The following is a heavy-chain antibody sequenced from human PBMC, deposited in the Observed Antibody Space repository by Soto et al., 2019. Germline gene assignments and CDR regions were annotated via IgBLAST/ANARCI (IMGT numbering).Heavy chain of an antibody. CDR3: ARDSVSGSDFWRAYNGGYVAI. Sequence: QVQLVQSGAELKRPGASVKVSCKAYGYTFTKYGVSWVRQAPGPGLAWIGGIGGHNGNINYSQKVQGRLTMTTDTSTSTGYMELRSLQSDDTAVYYGARDSVSGSDFWRAYNGGYVAIWGQGSLVTVSS. J-gene: IGHJ4*02. V-gene: IGHV1-18*04. CDR1: GYTFTKYG. D-gene: IGHD3-3*01. CDR2: IGGHNGNI.